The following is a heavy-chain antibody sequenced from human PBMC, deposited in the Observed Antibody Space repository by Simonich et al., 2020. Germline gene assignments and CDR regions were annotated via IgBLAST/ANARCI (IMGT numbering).Heavy chain of an antibody. Sequence: QVQLQESGPGLVKPSETLSLTCTVSGGSISSYYWSWIRQPPGKGLEWIGYIYYSGSTNYNPSLKIGVTISVDTSKNQFSLKLSSVTAADTAVYYCARGGRYCSSTSCYYYYYYMDVWGKGTTVTVSS. CDR2: IYYSGST. J-gene: IGHJ6*03. CDR3: ARGGRYCSSTSCYYYYYYMDV. V-gene: IGHV4-59*12. D-gene: IGHD2-2*01. CDR1: GGSISSYY.